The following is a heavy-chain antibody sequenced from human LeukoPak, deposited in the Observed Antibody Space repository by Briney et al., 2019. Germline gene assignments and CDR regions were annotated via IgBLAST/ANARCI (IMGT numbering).Heavy chain of an antibody. V-gene: IGHV3-23*01. CDR1: GFNFGSYS. Sequence: GGSLRLSCAASGFNFGSYSMTWVREAPGKGLEWVSVIRADSSTTFYAESVRDRFPISRDNAKNTVFLQISSLRAEETALYYCARKSASGNYPLDYWGQGTLVTVSS. CDR2: IRADSSTT. D-gene: IGHD3-10*01. J-gene: IGHJ4*02. CDR3: ARKSASGNYPLDY.